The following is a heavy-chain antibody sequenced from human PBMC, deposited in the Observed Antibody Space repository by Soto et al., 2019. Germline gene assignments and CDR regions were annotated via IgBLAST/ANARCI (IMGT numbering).Heavy chain of an antibody. V-gene: IGHV1-2*02. Sequence: ASVKVSCKASAYTFTDYYIHWVRQAPGQGLETLAWINCDSGVTDFAQKFQGRVTMTRDTSISTAYMELSRLRSDDTAVYYCARGFVDWFDPWGQGTLVTVSS. CDR1: AYTFTDYY. CDR3: ARGFVDWFDP. J-gene: IGHJ5*02. CDR2: INCDSGVT.